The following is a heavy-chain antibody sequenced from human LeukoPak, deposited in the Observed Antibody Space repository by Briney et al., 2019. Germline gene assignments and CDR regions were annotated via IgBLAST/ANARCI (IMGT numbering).Heavy chain of an antibody. D-gene: IGHD6-13*01. Sequence: ASVTVSCKASGYTFTCYYMHWVRQAPGQGLEWMGWINPNSGGTNYAQKFQGRVTMTRDTSISTAYMELSRLRSDDTAVYYCARVPAYSSSWYDVWGKGTTVTVSS. CDR2: INPNSGGT. V-gene: IGHV1-2*02. J-gene: IGHJ6*04. CDR1: GYTFTCYY. CDR3: ARVPAYSSSWYDV.